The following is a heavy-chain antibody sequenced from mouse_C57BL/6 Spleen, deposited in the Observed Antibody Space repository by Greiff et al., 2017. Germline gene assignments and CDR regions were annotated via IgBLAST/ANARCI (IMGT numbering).Heavy chain of an antibody. Sequence: ESGPGLVKPSQSLSLTCSVTGYSITSGYYWNWIRQFPGNKLEWMGYISYDGSNNYNPSLKNRISITRDTSKNQFFLKLNSVTTEDTATYYCARDAYYSNYAWFAYWGQGTLVTVSA. V-gene: IGHV3-6*01. CDR3: ARDAYYSNYAWFAY. D-gene: IGHD2-5*01. CDR2: ISYDGSN. CDR1: GYSITSGYY. J-gene: IGHJ3*01.